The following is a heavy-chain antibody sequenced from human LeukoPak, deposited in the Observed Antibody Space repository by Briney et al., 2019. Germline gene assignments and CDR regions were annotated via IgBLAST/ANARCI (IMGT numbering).Heavy chain of an antibody. V-gene: IGHV1-69*13. J-gene: IGHJ4*02. D-gene: IGHD3-10*01. CDR3: ATSRSGSRTQFYFDS. CDR2: IIPIFGTT. Sequence: ASVKVSCKASGGTFSSYAISWVRQAPGQGLEWMGGIIPIFGTTIYAQKFQGRVTITADESTNIAYMELSSLRSEDTAVYYCATSRSGSRTQFYFDSWGQGTLVTVSS. CDR1: GGTFSSYA.